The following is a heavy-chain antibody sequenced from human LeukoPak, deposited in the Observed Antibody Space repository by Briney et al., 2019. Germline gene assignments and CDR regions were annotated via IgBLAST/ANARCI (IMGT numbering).Heavy chain of an antibody. D-gene: IGHD5-12*01. CDR2: INAGNGNT. CDR3: ARVHSGYDSSYRY. V-gene: IGHV1-3*01. J-gene: IGHJ4*02. Sequence: ASVKVSCKASGYTFTSYAMHWVRQAPGQRLEWMGWINAGNGNTKYSQKFQGRVTITRDTSASTAYMELSSLRSGDTAVYYCARVHSGYDSSYRYWGQGTLVTVSS. CDR1: GYTFTSYA.